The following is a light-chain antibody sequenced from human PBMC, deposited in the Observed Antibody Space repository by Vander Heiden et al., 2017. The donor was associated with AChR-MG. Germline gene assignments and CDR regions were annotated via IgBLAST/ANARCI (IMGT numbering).Light chain of an antibody. CDR2: AAS. V-gene: IGKV1-39*01. J-gene: IGKJ1*01. Sequence: IQMPQSPSSLSASVRDRVAITGRASQIISSYLNWYQQKPGKAPKLLIYAASSLQSGVPSRFSGSGSGTDFTLTISSLQPEDFATYYCQQSYSTPRTFGERTKVEIK. CDR1: QIISSY. CDR3: QQSYSTPRT.